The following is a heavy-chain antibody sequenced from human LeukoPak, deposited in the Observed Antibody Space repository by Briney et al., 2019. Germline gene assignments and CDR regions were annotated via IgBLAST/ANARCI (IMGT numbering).Heavy chain of an antibody. Sequence: PSETLSLTCTVSGDSISSYYRSWIRQPPGKGLEWIGYIYYSGSTKYNPSLKSRVTISVDTSKNQFSLKLSSVPAADTAVYYCARDRQATAAYDAFDIWGRGTMVTVSS. CDR2: IYYSGST. V-gene: IGHV4-59*01. CDR3: ARDRQATAAYDAFDI. J-gene: IGHJ3*02. CDR1: GDSISSYY. D-gene: IGHD2-21*02.